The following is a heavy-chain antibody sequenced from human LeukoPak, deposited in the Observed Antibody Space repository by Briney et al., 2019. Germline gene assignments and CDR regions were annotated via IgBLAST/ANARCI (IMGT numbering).Heavy chain of an antibody. CDR3: ASQYCSGGTCHADY. D-gene: IGHD2-15*01. CDR1: GGSITSSSYY. V-gene: IGHV4-39*07. CDR2: INYSGIT. J-gene: IGHJ4*02. Sequence: PSETLSLTCIVSGGSITSSSYYWGWIRQPPGKGLEWIGIINYSGITYYNLSLKSRVTISVDTSKNQFSLKMSSVTAADTAVYYCASQYCSGGTCHADYWGQGTLVTVSS.